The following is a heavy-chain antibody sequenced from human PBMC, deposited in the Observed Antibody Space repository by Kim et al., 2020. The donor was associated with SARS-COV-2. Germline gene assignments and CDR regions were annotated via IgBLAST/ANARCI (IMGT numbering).Heavy chain of an antibody. Sequence: YYADAVKGRFTISRDNSKNSVFLLMNSLRTEDAAFYYCAASTAMITPLDYWGQATLVTVSS. CDR3: AASTAMITPLDY. V-gene: IGHV3-43*01. D-gene: IGHD1-20*01. J-gene: IGHJ4*02.